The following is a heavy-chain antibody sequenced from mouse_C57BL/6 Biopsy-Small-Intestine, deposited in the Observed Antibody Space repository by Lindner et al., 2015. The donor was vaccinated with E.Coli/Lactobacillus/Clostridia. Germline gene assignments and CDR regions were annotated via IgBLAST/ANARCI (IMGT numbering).Heavy chain of an antibody. CDR3: ARRQGVKFVYYFDY. J-gene: IGHJ2*01. V-gene: IGHV1-79*01. D-gene: IGHD3-2*01. CDR2: IITAFGTA. CDR1: GGTFNNYV. Sequence: SVKVSCKASGGTFNNYVIHWVRQAPGQGLEWMGGIITAFGTANYAQKFQGRVTITADASTSTAYMELSSLKSEDTAVYYCARRQGVKFVYYFDYWGQGTLVTVSS.